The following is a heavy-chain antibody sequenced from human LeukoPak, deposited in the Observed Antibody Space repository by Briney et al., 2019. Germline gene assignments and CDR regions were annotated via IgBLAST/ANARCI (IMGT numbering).Heavy chain of an antibody. J-gene: IGHJ4*02. CDR2: IIPIFGTA. CDR3: ARSRSRFLEWLSPVGY. CDR1: GGTFSSYA. V-gene: IGHV1-69*01. D-gene: IGHD3-3*01. Sequence: ASVKVSCKASGGTFSSYAISWVRQAPGQGLEWMGGIIPIFGTANYAQKFQGRVTITADESTSIAYMELSSLRSEDTAVYYCARSRSRFLEWLSPVGYWGQGTLVTVSP.